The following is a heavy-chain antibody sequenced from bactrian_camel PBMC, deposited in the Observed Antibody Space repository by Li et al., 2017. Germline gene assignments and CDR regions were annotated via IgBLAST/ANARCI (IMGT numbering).Heavy chain of an antibody. Sequence: VQLVESGGGSVQAGGSLKLTCTASGYTFSACDMGWYRQVPGKEREQVSIISSAGGVKRYADSVSGRFTISQDNAKNTLYLQMNSLEPEDTAMYFCSTHPSPWACRRGSFTYRGQGTQVT. CDR3: STHPSPWACRRGSFTY. CDR2: ISSAGGVK. D-gene: IGHD2*01. V-gene: IGHV3S40*01. J-gene: IGHJ4*01. CDR1: GYTFSACD.